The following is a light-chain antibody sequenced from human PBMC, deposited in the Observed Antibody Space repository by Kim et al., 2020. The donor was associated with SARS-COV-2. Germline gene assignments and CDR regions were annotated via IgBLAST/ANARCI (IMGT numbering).Light chain of an antibody. Sequence: GQRVTISCSGSTSNIGSNVVDWYQQFPGTAPKLLIYSNDHRPSGVPDRFSGSKSDTSASLAIGGLQSEDEADYFCATWDDSLNGRVFGGGTKVTVL. CDR3: ATWDDSLNGRV. CDR1: TSNIGSNV. CDR2: SND. V-gene: IGLV1-44*01. J-gene: IGLJ3*02.